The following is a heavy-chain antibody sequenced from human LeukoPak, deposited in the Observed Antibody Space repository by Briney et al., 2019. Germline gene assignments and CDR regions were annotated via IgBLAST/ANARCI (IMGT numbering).Heavy chain of an antibody. CDR2: ITYDGSNK. CDR1: GFTFSSYA. CDR3: ARDGGDGYSLHWYFDL. Sequence: GGSLRLSCAASGFTFSSYAMHWVRPAPRKGLEWVAVITYDGSNKYYADSVKGRFTISRDNSKNTLYLQMNSLRAEDTAVYYCARDGGDGYSLHWYFDLWGRGTLVTVSS. J-gene: IGHJ2*01. D-gene: IGHD5-24*01. V-gene: IGHV3-30-3*01.